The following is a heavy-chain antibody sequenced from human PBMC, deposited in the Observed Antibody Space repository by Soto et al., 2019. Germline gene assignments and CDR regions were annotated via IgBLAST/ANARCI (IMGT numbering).Heavy chain of an antibody. CDR1: GFTFSSYA. CDR3: AKDSQWLVIGENGPAGFDY. CDR2: ISGSGGST. D-gene: IGHD6-19*01. J-gene: IGHJ4*02. Sequence: GRSLRLSCAASGFTFSSYAMSWVRQAPGKGLEWVSAISGSGGSTYYADSVKGRFTISRDNSKNTLYLQMNSLRAEDTAVYYCAKDSQWLVIGENGPAGFDYWGQGTLVTVSS. V-gene: IGHV3-23*01.